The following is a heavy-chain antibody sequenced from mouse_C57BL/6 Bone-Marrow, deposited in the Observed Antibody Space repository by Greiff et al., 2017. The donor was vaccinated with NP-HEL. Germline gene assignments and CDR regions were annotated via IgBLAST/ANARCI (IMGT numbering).Heavy chain of an antibody. CDR2: INPYNGGT. CDR3: ARKSDGSSPAY. Sequence: EVQLQQSGPVLVKPGASVKMSCKASGYTFTDYYMNWVKQSHGKSLEWIGVINPYNGGTSYNQKFKGKATLTVDKSSSTAYMELNSLTSEDSAVYYCARKSDGSSPAYWGQGTLVTVSA. CDR1: GYTFTDYY. D-gene: IGHD1-1*01. V-gene: IGHV1-19*01. J-gene: IGHJ3*01.